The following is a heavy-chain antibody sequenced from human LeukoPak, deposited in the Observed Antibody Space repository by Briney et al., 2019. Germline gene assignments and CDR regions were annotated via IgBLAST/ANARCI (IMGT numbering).Heavy chain of an antibody. D-gene: IGHD3-3*01. CDR3: ARGAYDFWSGYDFDY. CDR2: IIPIFGTA. J-gene: IGHJ4*02. V-gene: IGHV1-69*05. Sequence: GASVRVSCKASGGTFSSYAFSWVRQAPGQGLEWMGGIIPIFGTANYAQKFQGRVTITTDESTSTAYMELSSLRSEDTAVYYCARGAYDFWSGYDFDYWGQGTLVTVSS. CDR1: GGTFSSYA.